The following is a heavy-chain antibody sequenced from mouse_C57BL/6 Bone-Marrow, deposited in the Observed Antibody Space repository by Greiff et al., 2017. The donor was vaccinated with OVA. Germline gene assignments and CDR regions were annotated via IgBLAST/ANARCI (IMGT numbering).Heavy chain of an antibody. V-gene: IGHV14-4*01. CDR1: GFNIKDYY. Sequence: DVQLQESGAELVRPGASVKLSCTASGFNIKDYYMHWVKQRPEQGLEWIGWIDPENGDTEYSSKFQGKATITADTSSNTAYLQLSSLTSEDTAVYYCARGNPGDYWGQGTTLTVSS. J-gene: IGHJ2*01. CDR2: IDPENGDT. CDR3: ARGNPGDY.